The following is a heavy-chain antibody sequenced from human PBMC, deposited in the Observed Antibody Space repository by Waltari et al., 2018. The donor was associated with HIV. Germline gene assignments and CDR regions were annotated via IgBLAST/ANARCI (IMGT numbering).Heavy chain of an antibody. V-gene: IGHV4-61*02. CDR3: VRTSCSGPGCFSRYFDV. J-gene: IGHJ2*01. CDR2: VSLTGRT. D-gene: IGHD2-15*01. CDR1: ASAIDIVRST. Sequence: QVQLHEPGPGLVRPSQTLTLTCTVYASAIDIVRSTCSWVRQADRKTLVWIGRVSLTGRTNYTPSLASRATISLHIPQKTLSLRLTSVSVADTATYYCVRTSCSGPGCFSRYFDVWGRGTQVTVSS.